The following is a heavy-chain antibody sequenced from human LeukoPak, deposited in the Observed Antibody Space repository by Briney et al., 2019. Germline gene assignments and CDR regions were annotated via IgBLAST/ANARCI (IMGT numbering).Heavy chain of an antibody. CDR3: VRTYPVFRYAGDY. CDR2: INSRSDTI. D-gene: IGHD2-21*01. J-gene: IGHJ4*02. CDR1: GFTFRDYN. Sequence: GGSLRLSCSASGFTFRDYNMNWVRHAPGKGLEWVSFINSRSDTIYYADSVKGRFTISRDNAKSSMYLQMNSLRAEDTAIYFCVRTYPVFRYAGDYWGRGTLVTVSS. V-gene: IGHV3-48*01.